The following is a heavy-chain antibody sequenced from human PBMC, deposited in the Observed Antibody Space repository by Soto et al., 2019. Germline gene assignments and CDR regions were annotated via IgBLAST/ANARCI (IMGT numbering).Heavy chain of an antibody. CDR2: LNRDSGDT. Sequence: GDSVKVSCKASGYTFSSYHINWVRQATGQGNEWMGWLNRDSGDTGYSQMFRGRVTMTRNTSISTAYMEVSSLRFEDTAVYYCATGALVFLSGWAYVGPFEPWGQWPAVAFSS. V-gene: IGHV1-8*01. CDR1: GYTFSSYH. J-gene: IGHJ5*02. CDR3: ATGALVFLSGWAYVGPFEP. D-gene: IGHD3-9*01.